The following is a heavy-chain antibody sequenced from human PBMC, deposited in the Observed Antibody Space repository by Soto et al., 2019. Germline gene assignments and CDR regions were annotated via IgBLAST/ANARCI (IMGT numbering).Heavy chain of an antibody. J-gene: IGHJ5*02. V-gene: IGHV1-69*13. CDR2: IIPIFGTA. Sequence: RASVKVSCKASGGTFSSYAISWVRQAPGQGLEWMGGIIPIFGTANYAQKFQGRVTITADESTSTAYMELSSLRSEDTAVYYCARDPSLYGSGYRNWFDPWGQGTLVTVSS. CDR1: GGTFSSYA. CDR3: ARDPSLYGSGYRNWFDP. D-gene: IGHD3-10*01.